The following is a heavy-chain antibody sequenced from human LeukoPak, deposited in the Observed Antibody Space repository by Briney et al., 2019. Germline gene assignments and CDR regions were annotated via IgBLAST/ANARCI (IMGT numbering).Heavy chain of an antibody. V-gene: IGHV3-30*02. CDR1: GFTFSGSG. J-gene: IGHJ4*02. CDR3: ARDLDTSGYSFDY. Sequence: GGSLRLSCAASGFTFSGSGMHWVRQAPATGLQWVAYIRYDGNSEYYTDSVKGRFTISRDNSKNTLYLQMNSLRAEDTAVYLCARDLDTSGYSFDYWGQGTLVTVSS. D-gene: IGHD3-22*01. CDR2: IRYDGNSE.